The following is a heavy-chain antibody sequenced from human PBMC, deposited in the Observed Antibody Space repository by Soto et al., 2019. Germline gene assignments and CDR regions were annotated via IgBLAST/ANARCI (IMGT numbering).Heavy chain of an antibody. CDR3: ARDGFGFSGDYDIEDV. Sequence: QVQLVQSGAEVKKPGSSVKVSCKASGGTFSSYTISWVRQAPGQGLEWMGRIIPILGIANYAQKFQGRVTITADKSTSTAYMELSSLRSEDTAVYYCARDGFGFSGDYDIEDVWGQGTTVTVSS. J-gene: IGHJ6*02. CDR2: IIPILGIA. D-gene: IGHD4-17*01. V-gene: IGHV1-69*08. CDR1: GGTFSSYT.